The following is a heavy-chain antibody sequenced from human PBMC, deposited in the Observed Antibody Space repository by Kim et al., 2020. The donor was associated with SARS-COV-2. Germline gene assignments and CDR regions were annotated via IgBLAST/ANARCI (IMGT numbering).Heavy chain of an antibody. Sequence: GGSLRLSCAASGFTFDDYAMHWVRQAPGKGLEWVSGISWNSGSIGYADSVKGRFTISRDNAKNSLYLQMNSLRAEDTALYYCAKDTGYGDYKLTEYFQHWGQRTLVTVSS. CDR1: GFTFDDYA. J-gene: IGHJ1*01. V-gene: IGHV3-9*01. CDR3: AKDTGYGDYKLTEYFQH. D-gene: IGHD4-17*01. CDR2: ISWNSGSI.